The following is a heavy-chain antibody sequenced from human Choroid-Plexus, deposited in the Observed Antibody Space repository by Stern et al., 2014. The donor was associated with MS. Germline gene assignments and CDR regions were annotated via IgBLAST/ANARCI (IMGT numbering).Heavy chain of an antibody. V-gene: IGHV3-30*18. CDR1: GFTFGSCA. J-gene: IGHJ5*02. D-gene: IGHD2/OR15-2a*01. CDR3: AKDRQYLTYFFDH. Sequence: QVQLVQSGGGVVQPGRPLILSCVASGFTFGSCAMHWVRQAPGKGLEWVGGVSHDGSYKYYADSVKGRFTISRDNSQNTLYMQMSSLRPEDTAVYYCAKDRQYLTYFFDHWGQGSLVTVSS. CDR2: VSHDGSYK.